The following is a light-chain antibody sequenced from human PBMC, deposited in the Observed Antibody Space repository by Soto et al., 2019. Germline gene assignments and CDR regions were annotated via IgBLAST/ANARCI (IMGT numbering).Light chain of an antibody. V-gene: IGKV1-9*01. J-gene: IGKJ5*01. CDR1: QGIGTY. CDR3: QQVNSYPQT. CDR2: AAF. Sequence: AASVGDRVTISCRASQGIGTYLAWYQQKPGKAPKLLIYAAFTLHSGVPARFSGSRSGTDFTLTLSRLQPEDFATYHCQQVNSYPQTFGQGTRLEIK.